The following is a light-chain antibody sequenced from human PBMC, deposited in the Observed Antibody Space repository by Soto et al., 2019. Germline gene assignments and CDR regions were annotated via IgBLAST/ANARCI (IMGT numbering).Light chain of an antibody. CDR1: QSVSSSY. CDR3: QQYGSTPVT. CDR2: GAS. V-gene: IGKV3-20*01. Sequence: EIVLTQSPGTLSLSPGERATLSCRASQSVSSSYLAWYQQKPGQAPRLLIYGASSRATGIPDRFSGSGSGTDFTLTISSLGPEDFAVYYCQQYGSTPVTFGQGTKVEIK. J-gene: IGKJ1*01.